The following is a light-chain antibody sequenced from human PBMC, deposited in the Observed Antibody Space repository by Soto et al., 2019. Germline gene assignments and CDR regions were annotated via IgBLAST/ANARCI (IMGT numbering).Light chain of an antibody. J-gene: IGLJ3*02. Sequence: QSVLTQPPSASGTPGQRVTISCSGSNSNIGGDTINWYQQLPGLAPKLLIYGNSNRPSGVPDRFSGSKSGTSASLAITGLQAEDEADYYCQSYDSSLSGCVFGGGTKLTVL. CDR3: QSYDSSLSGCV. CDR1: NSNIGGDT. V-gene: IGLV1-40*01. CDR2: GNS.